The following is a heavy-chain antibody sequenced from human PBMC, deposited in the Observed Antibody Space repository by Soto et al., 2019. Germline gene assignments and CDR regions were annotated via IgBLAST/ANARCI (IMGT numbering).Heavy chain of an antibody. Sequence: QVQLVQPGAEVKKPGASVKVSCTGSGYTFRSYDIHWVRQATGQGLEWMGWVNPNTGNTGYAQKFQGRVTMTRDMPKSSAYMEVNSLTSEDTAIYYCARAYGAGSFDFWGQGTLVSVSS. CDR3: ARAYGAGSFDF. V-gene: IGHV1-8*01. J-gene: IGHJ5*01. D-gene: IGHD3-10*01. CDR2: VNPNTGNT. CDR1: GYTFRSYD.